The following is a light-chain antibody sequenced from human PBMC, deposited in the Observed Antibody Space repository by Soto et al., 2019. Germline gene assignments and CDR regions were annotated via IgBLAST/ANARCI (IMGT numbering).Light chain of an antibody. V-gene: IGKV4-1*01. J-gene: IGKJ4*01. CDR1: QSLLYSSSNRNY. Sequence: DIVMTQSPDSLGVSLGERATINCKSSQSLLYSSSNRNYLAWYQQKPGQPPKLLIYWASTRASGVPGRFSGSGSGTYFTLTINSLQAEDVAVYYCQHYYETPVAFGGGTKVHIK. CDR3: QHYYETPVA. CDR2: WAS.